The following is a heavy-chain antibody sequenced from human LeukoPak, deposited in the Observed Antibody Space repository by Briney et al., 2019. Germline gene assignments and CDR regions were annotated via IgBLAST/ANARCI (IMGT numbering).Heavy chain of an antibody. CDR3: ARSRGGGITIFKTPRPAFDP. D-gene: IGHD3-3*01. CDR2: ITSGSSTI. J-gene: IGHJ5*02. Sequence: GGSLRLSCAASGFTFSSYGMHWVCQAPGKGLEWVSYITSGSSTIYYADSVKGRFTISRDNAKNSLHLQMNSLRAEDTAVYYCARSRGGGITIFKTPRPAFDPWGQGTLVTVSS. CDR1: GFTFSSYG. V-gene: IGHV3-48*01.